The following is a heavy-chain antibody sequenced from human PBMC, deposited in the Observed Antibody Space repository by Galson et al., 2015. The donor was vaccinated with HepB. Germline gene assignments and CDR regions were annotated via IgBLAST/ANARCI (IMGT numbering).Heavy chain of an antibody. CDR3: ARDDRFMIVVVITTGAFDI. Sequence: SLRLSCAASGFTFSSYGMHWVRQAPGKGLEWVAVIWYDGSSKNYADSVKGRFTISRDNSKNTVYLQMNSLRAEDTAVYYCARDDRFMIVVVITTGAFDIWGQGTMVTVSS. D-gene: IGHD3-22*01. J-gene: IGHJ3*02. CDR1: GFTFSSYG. V-gene: IGHV3-30*19. CDR2: IWYDGSSK.